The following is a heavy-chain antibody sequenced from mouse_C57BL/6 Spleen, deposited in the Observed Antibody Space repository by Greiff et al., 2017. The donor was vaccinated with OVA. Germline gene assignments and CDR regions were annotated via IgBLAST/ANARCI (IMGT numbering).Heavy chain of an antibody. CDR3: ARDGPPLDY. J-gene: IGHJ2*01. CDR1: FFNIKYYY. V-gene: IGHV14-2*01. CDR2: IDPEDCET. Sequence: QLQPSFSYLFNPFSSFNFSFTSSFFNIKYYYMHCVNHITEQGLEWIGRIDPEDCETKYAPKFQGKATITADTSSNTAYLQLSSLTSEDTAVYYCARDGPPLDYWGQGTTLTVSS. D-gene: IGHD2-3*01.